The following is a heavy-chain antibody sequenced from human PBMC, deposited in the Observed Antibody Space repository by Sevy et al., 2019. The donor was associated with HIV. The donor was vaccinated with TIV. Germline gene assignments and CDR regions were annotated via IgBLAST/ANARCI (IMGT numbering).Heavy chain of an antibody. Sequence: GGSLRLSCAASGFTFSSYWMSWVRQAPGKGLEWVANIKQDGSEKYYVDSVKGRFTISTDNAKNSLYLQMNSLGAEDTAVYYCARDVIGYDYVWGSNRSTTYCYDGMDVWGQGTTVTVSS. CDR1: GFTFSSYW. J-gene: IGHJ6*02. V-gene: IGHV3-7*01. CDR3: ARDVIGYDYVWGSNRSTTYCYDGMDV. D-gene: IGHD3-16*02. CDR2: IKQDGSEK.